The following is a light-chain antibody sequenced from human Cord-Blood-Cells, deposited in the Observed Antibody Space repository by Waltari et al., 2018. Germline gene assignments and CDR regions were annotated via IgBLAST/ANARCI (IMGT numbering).Light chain of an antibody. CDR1: QSIRSY. CDR2: AAT. V-gene: IGKV1-39*01. Sequence: DIPMTHSPTYLSASLGDRFPITCQASQSIRSYLNWYQQKPGKAPKPLIYAATSLQSGVPSRFSGSGSGTDCTLTISSLQPEDFATYYCQQSYSTPITFGQGTRLEIK. J-gene: IGKJ5*01. CDR3: QQSYSTPIT.